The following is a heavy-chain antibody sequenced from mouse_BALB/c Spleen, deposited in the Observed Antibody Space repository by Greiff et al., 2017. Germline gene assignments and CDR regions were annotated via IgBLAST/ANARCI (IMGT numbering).Heavy chain of an antibody. D-gene: IGHD6-1*01. Sequence: VQLQQSGAELARPGASVKLSCKASGYTFTDYYINWVKQRTGQGLEWIGEIYPGSGNTYYNEKFKGKATLTADKSSSTAYMQLSSLTSEDSAVYFCAGLFYAMDYWGQGTSVTVSS. CDR2: IYPGSGNT. J-gene: IGHJ4*01. CDR3: AGLFYAMDY. CDR1: GYTFTDYY. V-gene: IGHV1-77*01.